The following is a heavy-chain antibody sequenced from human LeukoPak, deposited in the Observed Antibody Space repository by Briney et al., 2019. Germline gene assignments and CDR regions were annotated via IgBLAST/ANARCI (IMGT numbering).Heavy chain of an antibody. J-gene: IGHJ4*02. V-gene: IGHV3-7*01. CDR1: GFTFSSYW. D-gene: IGHD6-19*01. CDR2: IKQDGSEK. CDR3: ARDTKRWLVVIDY. Sequence: GGSLRLSCAASGFTFSSYWMSWVRQAPGKGLEWVANIKQDGSEKYYVDSVKGRFTISRDNAKNSLYLQMNSLRAEDTAVYYCARDTKRWLVVIDYWGQGTLVTVSS.